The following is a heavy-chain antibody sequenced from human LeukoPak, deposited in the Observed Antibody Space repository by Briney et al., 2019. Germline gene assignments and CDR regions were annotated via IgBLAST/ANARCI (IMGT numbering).Heavy chain of an antibody. CDR3: ARENYFDY. V-gene: IGHV3-7*04. J-gene: IGHJ4*02. Sequence: GGSLRLSCAASGFTFSRFWMGWVRQAPGKGLEWVANIKPDGSEKNYGDSVRGRFTISRDNARNSVHLQMNSLRAKDTAVYYCARENYFDYWGQGTLVTVSS. CDR1: GFTFSRFW. CDR2: IKPDGSEK.